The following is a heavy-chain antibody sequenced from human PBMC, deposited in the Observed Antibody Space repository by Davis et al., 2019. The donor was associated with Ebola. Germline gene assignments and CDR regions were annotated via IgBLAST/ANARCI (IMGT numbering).Heavy chain of an antibody. CDR3: ARDSQLHFMARPTY. D-gene: IGHD4-23*01. CDR2: INPHNNNT. CDR1: GYTFTNYG. Sequence: ASVKVSCKASGYTFTNYGITWVRQAPGQGLEWMGWINPHNNNTNYAQNVQGRVTMTTDTSTSTAYMEVGSLRSDDTAVYYCARDSQLHFMARPTYWGQGTLVTVSS. V-gene: IGHV1-18*04. J-gene: IGHJ4*02.